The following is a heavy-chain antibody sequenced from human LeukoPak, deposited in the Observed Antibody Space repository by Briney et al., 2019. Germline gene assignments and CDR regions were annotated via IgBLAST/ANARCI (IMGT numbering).Heavy chain of an antibody. CDR2: ISYDGSNK. CDR1: GCTFSSYA. CDR3: ARGRYYYDSSGSIRGPPEGP. Sequence: PGGSVRLSCAASGCTFSSYAMLWVRQAAGKGLKWVAVISYDGSNKYYADSVKGRFTISRDNSKNTLYLQMSSLRAEDTAVYYCARGRYYYDSSGSIRGPPEGPWGQGTLVTVSS. D-gene: IGHD3-22*01. V-gene: IGHV3-30-3*01. J-gene: IGHJ5*02.